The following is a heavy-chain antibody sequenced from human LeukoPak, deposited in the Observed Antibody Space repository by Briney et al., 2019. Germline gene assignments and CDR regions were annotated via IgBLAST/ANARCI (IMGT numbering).Heavy chain of an antibody. V-gene: IGHV4-59*01. Sequence: SETLSLTCTVSGGSISSYYWSWIRQPPGKGLEWIGFIYYSGNTNYNPSLKSRVTISVDTSKNQFPLKLSSVTAADTAVYYCARDLYNWNSWGQGTLVTVSS. CDR1: GGSISSYY. CDR2: IYYSGNT. D-gene: IGHD1-20*01. CDR3: ARDLYNWNS. J-gene: IGHJ4*02.